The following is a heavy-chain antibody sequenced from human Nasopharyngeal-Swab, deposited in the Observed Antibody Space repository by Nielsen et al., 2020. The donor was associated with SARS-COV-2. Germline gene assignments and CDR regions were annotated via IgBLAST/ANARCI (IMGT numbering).Heavy chain of an antibody. CDR2: IKKDGSEK. CDR1: GFTFSSYW. V-gene: IGHV3-7*01. CDR3: ARLESSSWYWSY. J-gene: IGHJ4*02. D-gene: IGHD6-13*01. Sequence: GGSLRLSCAASGFTFSSYWMSWESKDTGKGLEWVANIKKDGSEKYYVDSVKGRFSISRDNAKNSLYLQMNSLRAEDTAVYYCARLESSSWYWSYWGQGTLVTVSS.